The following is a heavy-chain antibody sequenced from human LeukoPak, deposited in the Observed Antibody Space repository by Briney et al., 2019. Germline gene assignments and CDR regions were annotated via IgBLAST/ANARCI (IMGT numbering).Heavy chain of an antibody. D-gene: IGHD3-3*01. CDR2: INPSSGST. V-gene: IGHV1-46*01. J-gene: IGHJ2*01. CDR1: GSTFTRYY. Sequence: GASVKVSCKASGSTFTRYYIHWVRQAPGQGLDWMGMINPSSGSTRFAQMFQDRVTMTRDTSTSAVYMELSSLTSEDTAMYYCARVVIRVGVLRFLDHHWYFDLWAVAPWSLSPQ. CDR3: ARVVIRVGVLRFLDHHWYFDL.